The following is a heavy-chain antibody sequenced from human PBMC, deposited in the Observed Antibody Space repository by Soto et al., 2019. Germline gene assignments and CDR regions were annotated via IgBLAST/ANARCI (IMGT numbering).Heavy chain of an antibody. V-gene: IGHV4-31*03. CDR2: IYYSGST. D-gene: IGHD3-22*01. J-gene: IGHJ4*02. CDR1: GGSISSGGYY. Sequence: QVQLQESGPGLVKPSQTLSLTCNVSGGSISSGGYYWSWIRQHPGKGLEWIGHIYYSGSTYYNPSLKSRVTISVDTSKNQCSLKLSSVSAADTAVYYCARDFANHYANSGYFYFDYWGQGTLVTVSS. CDR3: ARDFANHYANSGYFYFDY.